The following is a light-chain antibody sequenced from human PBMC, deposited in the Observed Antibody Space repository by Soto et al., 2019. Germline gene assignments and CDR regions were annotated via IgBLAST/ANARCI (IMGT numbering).Light chain of an antibody. J-gene: IGKJ1*01. Sequence: DIQMTQSPSSLSAFVGDSVTMSCRASQGIHNFLARYQHKPGKAPKLLIFGASTLHSGVPSRFSGSGSGTDFTLTITNLQPEDVATYYCQKYDMDPPATFGQGTKAEI. CDR2: GAS. CDR3: QKYDMDPPAT. V-gene: IGKV1-27*01. CDR1: QGIHNF.